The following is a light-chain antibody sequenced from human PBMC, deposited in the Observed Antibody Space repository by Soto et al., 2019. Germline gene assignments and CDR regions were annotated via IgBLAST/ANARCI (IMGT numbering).Light chain of an antibody. J-gene: IGLJ2*01. V-gene: IGLV2-23*01. CDR2: EGS. CDR1: SSDVGSYNL. Sequence: QSVLTQPASVAGSPGQSITISCTGTSSDVGSYNLVSWYQQHPGKAPKLMIYEGSKRPSGVSNRFSGSKSGNTACLPISGIQAEDGGDYYCCSYAGSSTSYVVFGGGTKLTVL. CDR3: CSYAGSSTSYVV.